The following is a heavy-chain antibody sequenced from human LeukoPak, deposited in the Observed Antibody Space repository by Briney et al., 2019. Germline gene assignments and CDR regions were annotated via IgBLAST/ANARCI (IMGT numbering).Heavy chain of an antibody. CDR3: AREISGSYYNPLGYMDV. J-gene: IGHJ6*03. Sequence: PSETLSLTCTVSGGSISLYYWNWIRQPAGKGLEWTGRIFTSGITNYNPSLKSRVTMSVDTSKSQFSLVLSSVTAADTAVYYCAREISGSYYNPLGYMDVWGKGTTVTVSS. CDR2: IFTSGIT. CDR1: GGSISLYY. V-gene: IGHV4-4*07. D-gene: IGHD3-10*01.